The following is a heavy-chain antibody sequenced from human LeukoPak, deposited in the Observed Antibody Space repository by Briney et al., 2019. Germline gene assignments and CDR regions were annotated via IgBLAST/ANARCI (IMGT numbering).Heavy chain of an antibody. CDR2: IWYDGSNK. D-gene: IGHD2-2*01. CDR3: ARESGQYQLLIKN. J-gene: IGHJ4*02. Sequence: GRSLRLSCAASGLTFSDYGMHWVRQAPGKGLEWVAVIWYDGSNKYYADSVKGRFTISRDNSKNTLYLQMNSLRAEDTAVYYCARESGQYQLLIKNWGQGNLVTVSS. CDR1: GLTFSDYG. V-gene: IGHV3-33*01.